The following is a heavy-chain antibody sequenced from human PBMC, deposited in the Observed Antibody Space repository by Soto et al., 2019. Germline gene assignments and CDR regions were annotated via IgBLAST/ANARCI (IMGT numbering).Heavy chain of an antibody. CDR3: ARHYTFYDILTGYRDNAFDM. J-gene: IGHJ3*02. CDR1: CGSISSYY. D-gene: IGHD3-9*01. CDR2: IYDSGST. Sequence: PSETLSLTCTVSCGSISSYYWSWIRQPPGKGLEWIGYIYDSGSTNYNPSLKSRVTISVDTSKNQFSLKLSSVTAADTAVYYCARHYTFYDILTGYRDNAFDMWGQGTMVS. V-gene: IGHV4-59*08.